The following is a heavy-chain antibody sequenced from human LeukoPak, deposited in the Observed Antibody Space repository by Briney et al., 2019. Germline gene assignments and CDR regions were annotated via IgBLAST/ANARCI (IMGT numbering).Heavy chain of an antibody. J-gene: IGHJ4*02. V-gene: IGHV1-69*05. CDR3: ARGYYDSSGYLFGY. Sequence: SVKVSCKASGDSFGTYGITWVRQAPGEGLEWMGGFNPIFGSAQYAQKLQGRVTMTTDTSTNTAYMELRSLRSDDTAVYYCARGYYDSSGYLFGYWGQGTLVTVSS. CDR2: FNPIFGSA. CDR1: GDSFGTYG. D-gene: IGHD3-22*01.